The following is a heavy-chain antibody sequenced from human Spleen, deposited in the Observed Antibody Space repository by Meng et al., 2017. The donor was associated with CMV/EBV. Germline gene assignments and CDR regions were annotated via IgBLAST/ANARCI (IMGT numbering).Heavy chain of an antibody. CDR1: GFSLTTSGVG. CDR3: AHQTGYYSFFDY. V-gene: IGHV2-5*02. CDR2: IYWDDDK. Sequence: CTFSGFSLTTSGVGVGWIRQPPGKALDWLTLIYWDDDKRYSPSLKSRLTITKDISKKQVVLTMTNMDPVDTATYYCAHQTGYYSFFDYWGQGALVTVSS. D-gene: IGHD3-22*01. J-gene: IGHJ4*02.